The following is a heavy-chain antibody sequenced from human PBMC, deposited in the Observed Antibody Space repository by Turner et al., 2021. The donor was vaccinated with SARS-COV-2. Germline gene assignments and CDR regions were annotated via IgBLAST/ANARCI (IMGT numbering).Heavy chain of an antibody. CDR1: GFTFSSYA. V-gene: IGHV3-23*01. Sequence: EVQLLESGGGLVQPGGSLRLSCAASGFTFSSYAMSWVRQAPGKGLEWVSAISGSGVSTYYADSVKGRFTISRDNSKNTLYLQMNSLRAEDTAVYYCAKGEGYGSGAFDIWDQGTMVTVSS. J-gene: IGHJ3*02. CDR3: AKGEGYGSGAFDI. CDR2: ISGSGVST. D-gene: IGHD3-10*01.